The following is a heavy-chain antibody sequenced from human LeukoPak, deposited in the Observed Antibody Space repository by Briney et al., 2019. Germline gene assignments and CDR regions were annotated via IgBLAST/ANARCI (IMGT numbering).Heavy chain of an antibody. Sequence: GGSLRLSCEASGFTFNTYSMNWARQAPGKGLEWVSSIDSSGGYMFYADSVKGRFTISRDNSKNTLYLQMNSLRAEDTAVYYCAKAGGYGSGSYSFSGEPFDYWGQGTLVTVSS. J-gene: IGHJ4*02. CDR3: AKAGGYGSGSYSFSGEPFDY. D-gene: IGHD3-10*01. CDR2: IDSSGGYM. CDR1: GFTFNTYS. V-gene: IGHV3-21*01.